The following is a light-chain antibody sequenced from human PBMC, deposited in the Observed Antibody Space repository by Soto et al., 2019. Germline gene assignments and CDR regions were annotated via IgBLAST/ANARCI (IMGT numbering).Light chain of an antibody. J-gene: IGLJ1*01. V-gene: IGLV2-11*01. Sequence: QSALTQPRSVSGSPGQSVTISCTGTSSNVGGYNFVSWYQQHPGKAPKLMIYDVSKRPSGVPDRFSGSKSGNTASLTISGLQADDEADYYCCSYAGSYTYVFGTATKFAVL. CDR2: DVS. CDR3: CSYAGSYTYV. CDR1: SSNVGGYNF.